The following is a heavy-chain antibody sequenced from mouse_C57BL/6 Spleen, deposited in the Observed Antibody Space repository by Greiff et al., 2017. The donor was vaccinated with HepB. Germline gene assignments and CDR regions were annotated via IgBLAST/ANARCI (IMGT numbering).Heavy chain of an antibody. J-gene: IGHJ3*01. CDR2: ILPGSGST. D-gene: IGHD3-2*02. V-gene: IGHV1-9*01. CDR1: GYTFTGYW. CDR3: ARRAAQAPAWFAY. Sequence: QVQLQQSGAELMKPGASVKLSCKATGYTFTGYWIEWVKQRPGHGLEWIGEILPGSGSTNYNEKFKGKATFTADTSSNTAYMQLSSLTTEHSAIYYCARRAAQAPAWFAYWGQGTLVTVSA.